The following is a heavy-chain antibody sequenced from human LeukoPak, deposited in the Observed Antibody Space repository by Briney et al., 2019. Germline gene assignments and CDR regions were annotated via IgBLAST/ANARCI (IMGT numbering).Heavy chain of an antibody. Sequence: ASVKVSCKASGGTFSSYAISWVRQAPGQGLEWMGWISAYNGNTNYAQKLQGRVTMTTDTSTSTAYMELRSLRSDDTAVYYCARDYGGYSYGYQGYWGQGTLVTVSS. J-gene: IGHJ4*02. CDR2: ISAYNGNT. V-gene: IGHV1-18*01. D-gene: IGHD5-18*01. CDR3: ARDYGGYSYGYQGY. CDR1: GGTFSSYA.